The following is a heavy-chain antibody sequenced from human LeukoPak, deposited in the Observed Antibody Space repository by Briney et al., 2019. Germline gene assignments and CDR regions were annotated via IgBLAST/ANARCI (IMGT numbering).Heavy chain of an antibody. D-gene: IGHD6-19*01. J-gene: IGHJ5*02. CDR2: ITPNRSGT. CDR1: GYTFTSYY. V-gene: IGHV1-2*02. CDR3: ARLHYSSWFDP. Sequence: GASVKVSCKASGYTFTSYYMHWVRQAPGQGLEWMGWITPNRSGTKYAQKFQGRVTMTSDKSINTVYMELTRLRYDDTAVYYCARLHYSSWFDPWGQGTLVIVSS.